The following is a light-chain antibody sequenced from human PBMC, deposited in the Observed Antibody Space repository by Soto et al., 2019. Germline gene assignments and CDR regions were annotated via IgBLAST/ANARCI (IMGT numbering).Light chain of an antibody. J-gene: IGKJ4*01. Sequence: EIVMTQSPATLSVSPGERVTLSCRASQSAISNLAWYQQKPGQTPRLLIYDASTRATDIPARFSGSGSGTDFTLTISGLLSEDFSVYYCHQYYKWPLTFGGGTKVEIQ. CDR2: DAS. V-gene: IGKV3-15*01. CDR1: QSAISN. CDR3: HQYYKWPLT.